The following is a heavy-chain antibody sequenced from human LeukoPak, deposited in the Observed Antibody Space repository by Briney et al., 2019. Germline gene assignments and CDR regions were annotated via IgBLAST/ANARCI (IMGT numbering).Heavy chain of an antibody. Sequence: SETLSLTCTVSGGSISSYYWSWIRQPPGKGLEWIGYIHYSGSTNYNPSLKSRVTMSVDTSKNQFSLKLSSVTAADTAVYYCARGPMVRGVNSIDYWGQGTLVTVSS. J-gene: IGHJ4*02. D-gene: IGHD3-10*01. V-gene: IGHV4-59*12. CDR2: IHYSGST. CDR3: ARGPMVRGVNSIDY. CDR1: GGSISSYY.